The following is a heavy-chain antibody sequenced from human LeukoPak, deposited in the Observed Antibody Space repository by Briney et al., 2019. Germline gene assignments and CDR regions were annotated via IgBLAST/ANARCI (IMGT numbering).Heavy chain of an antibody. J-gene: IGHJ4*02. CDR1: GGSISSYY. V-gene: IGHV4-59*01. CDR2: IYYSGST. D-gene: IGHD6-19*01. CDR3: TGATTVAGSYFDY. Sequence: SETLSLTCTVSGGSISSYYWSWIRQPPGKGLEWIGYIYYSGSTNYNPSLKSRVTISVDTSKNQFSLKLSSVTAADTAVYHCTGATTVAGSYFDYWGQGTLVTVSS.